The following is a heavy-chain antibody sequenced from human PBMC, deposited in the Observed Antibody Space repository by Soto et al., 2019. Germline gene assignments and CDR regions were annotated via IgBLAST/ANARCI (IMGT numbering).Heavy chain of an antibody. V-gene: IGHV3-23*01. D-gene: IGHD1-1*01. J-gene: IGHJ4*02. CDR2: ISSGGGTT. CDR1: GFTFRSYA. CDR3: AKAPSTAITSTRYFDY. Sequence: GGSLRLSCAASGFTFRSYAMTWVRQAPGEGPEWVSGISSGGGTTYYADSVKGRFTISRDNSENTLYLLMNSLRAEDTAVYYCAKAPSTAITSTRYFDYWGQGTLVTVSS.